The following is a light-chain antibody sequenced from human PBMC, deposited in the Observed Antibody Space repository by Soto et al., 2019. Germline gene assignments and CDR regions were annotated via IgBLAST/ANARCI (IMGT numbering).Light chain of an antibody. CDR2: KSS. J-gene: IGKJ1*01. Sequence: DIHMIQSPATLSASVGDRVIITCRASQSISSWLAWYQQKPGRAPKLLIYKSSILESGVPSRFSGSGSGTEFTLTISSLQPDDFATYYCQQFNTSPWTFGQGTKVDI. V-gene: IGKV1-5*03. CDR1: QSISSW. CDR3: QQFNTSPWT.